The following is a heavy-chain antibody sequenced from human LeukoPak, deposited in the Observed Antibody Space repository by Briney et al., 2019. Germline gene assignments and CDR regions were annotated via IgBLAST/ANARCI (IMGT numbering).Heavy chain of an antibody. Sequence: PSETLSLTCTVSGYSISSGYYWGWIRQPPGKGLEWIGSIYHSGSTYYNPSLKSRVTISVDTSKNQFSLKLSSVTAADTAVYYCARGMVYSYGLFDYWGQGTLVTVSS. J-gene: IGHJ4*02. V-gene: IGHV4-38-2*02. D-gene: IGHD5-18*01. CDR1: GYSISSGYY. CDR2: IYHSGST. CDR3: ARGMVYSYGLFDY.